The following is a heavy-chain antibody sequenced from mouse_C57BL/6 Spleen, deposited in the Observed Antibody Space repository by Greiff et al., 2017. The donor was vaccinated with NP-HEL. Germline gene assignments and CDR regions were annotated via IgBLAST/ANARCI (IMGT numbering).Heavy chain of an antibody. Sequence: VHVKQSGAELVKPGASVKLSCTASGFNIKDYYMHWVKQRTEQGLEWIGRIDPEDGETKYAPKFQGKATITADTSSNTAYLQLSSLTSEDTAVYYCARGEEGGAWFAYWGQGTLVTVSA. V-gene: IGHV14-2*01. J-gene: IGHJ3*01. CDR1: GFNIKDYY. CDR2: IDPEDGET. CDR3: ARGEEGGAWFAY.